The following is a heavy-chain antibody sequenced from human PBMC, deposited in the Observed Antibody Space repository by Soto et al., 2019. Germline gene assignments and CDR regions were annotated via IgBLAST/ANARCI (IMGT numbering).Heavy chain of an antibody. J-gene: IGHJ6*03. CDR1: GFTFSSYS. CDR2: ISSSSSTI. CDR3: ARDNLLDLVEYSSSYSPTYYYYYYMDV. V-gene: IGHV3-48*01. Sequence: EVQLVESGGGLVQPGGSLRLSCAASGFTFSSYSMNWVRQAPGKGLEWVSYISSSSSTIYYADSVKGRFTISRDNAKNSLYLQMNSLRAEDTAVYYCARDNLLDLVEYSSSYSPTYYYYYYMDVWGKGTTVTVSS. D-gene: IGHD6-6*01.